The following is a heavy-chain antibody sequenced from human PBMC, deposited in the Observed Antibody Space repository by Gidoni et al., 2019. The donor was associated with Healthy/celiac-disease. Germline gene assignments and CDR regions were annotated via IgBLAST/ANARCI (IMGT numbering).Heavy chain of an antibody. J-gene: IGHJ4*02. D-gene: IGHD3-16*02. Sequence: QVQLVESGGGVVQPGRSLRLSCAASGFTFSSYGMHWVRQAPGKGLEWVAVISYDGSNKYYADSVKGRFTISRDNSKNTLYLQMNSLRAEDTAVYYCAKEGSYRYKPDSEYFDYWGQGTLVTVSS. CDR3: AKEGSYRYKPDSEYFDY. V-gene: IGHV3-30*18. CDR2: ISYDGSNK. CDR1: GFTFSSYG.